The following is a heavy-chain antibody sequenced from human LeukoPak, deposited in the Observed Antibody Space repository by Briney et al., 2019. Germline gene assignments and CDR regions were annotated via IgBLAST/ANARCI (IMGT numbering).Heavy chain of an antibody. Sequence: SETLSLTCTVSGGSISSGGYYWSWIRQHPGKGLEWIGYTYYSGSTYYNPSLKSRVTISVDTSKNQFSLKLSSVTAADTAVYYCARRGSGSGYNGVSGFDYWGQGTLVTVSS. CDR1: GGSISSGGYY. J-gene: IGHJ4*02. CDR3: ARRGSGSGYNGVSGFDY. V-gene: IGHV4-31*03. CDR2: TYYSGST. D-gene: IGHD3-22*01.